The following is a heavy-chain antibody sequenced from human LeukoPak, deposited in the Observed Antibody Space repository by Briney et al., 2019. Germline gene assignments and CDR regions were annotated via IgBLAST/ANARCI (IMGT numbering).Heavy chain of an antibody. CDR1: GFSLSSYG. V-gene: IGHV3-30*02. CDR3: AKPYYYDSSGTLTDDAFHI. Sequence: GGSLRLSCVASGFSLSSYGMHWVRQAPGKGLEWVAFIRYDGIKKYYADSVKGRFTISRDSSKNTLWLQMDSLRAEDTAIYYCAKPYYYDSSGTLTDDAFHIWGQGTLVTVSS. D-gene: IGHD3-22*01. CDR2: IRYDGIKK. J-gene: IGHJ3*02.